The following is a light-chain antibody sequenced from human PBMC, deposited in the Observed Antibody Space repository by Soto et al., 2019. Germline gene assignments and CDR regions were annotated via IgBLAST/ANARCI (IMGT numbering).Light chain of an antibody. Sequence: IQMTQSPSSLSASVGARVTITCRAAPSFSTYLNWYQQKPGKAPKLLIYLAARLQSWVPARFSGDASGTDFTLTITSLQPEDFATYYCQQTFSSYSFGQGTQLESK. CDR1: PSFSTY. CDR3: QQTFSSYS. V-gene: IGKV1-39*01. J-gene: IGKJ2*03. CDR2: LAA.